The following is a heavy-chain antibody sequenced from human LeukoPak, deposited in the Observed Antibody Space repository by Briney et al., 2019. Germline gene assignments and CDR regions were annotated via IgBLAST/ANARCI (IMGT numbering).Heavy chain of an antibody. V-gene: IGHV3-23*01. CDR2: ISGSGGST. J-gene: IGHJ5*02. CDR3: AKRTEYGSGSYSYNWFDP. Sequence: PGGSLRLSCAASGFTFSSYGMSWVRQAPGKGLEWVSAISGSGGSTYYADSVKGRFTISRDNSKNTLYLQMNSLRAEDTAVYYCAKRTEYGSGSYSYNWFDPWGQGTLVTVSS. CDR1: GFTFSSYG. D-gene: IGHD3-10*01.